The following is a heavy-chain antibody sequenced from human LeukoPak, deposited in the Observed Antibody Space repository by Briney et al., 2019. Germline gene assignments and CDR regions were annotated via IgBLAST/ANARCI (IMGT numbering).Heavy chain of an antibody. CDR3: ARGAADFCSGYHTDY. CDR2: IYTSGST. D-gene: IGHD3-3*01. V-gene: IGHV4-4*07. J-gene: IGHJ4*02. CDR1: GGSISSYY. Sequence: SETLSLTCTVSGGSISSYYWSWIRQPAGKGLEWIGRIYTSGSTNYNPSLKSRVTMSVDTSKNQFSLKLSSVTAADTAVYYCARGAADFCSGYHTDYWGQGTLVTVSS.